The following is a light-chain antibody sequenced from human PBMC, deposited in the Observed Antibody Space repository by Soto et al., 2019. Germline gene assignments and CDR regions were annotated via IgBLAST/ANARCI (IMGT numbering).Light chain of an antibody. Sequence: QSALTQPRSGAGSPGQSVTISCTGTSSDVGGYNYVSWYQQHPGKAPKLMIYDVSKRPSGVPDRFSGSKSGNTASLTISGIQSEDEADYYCCSYAGSYVFGTGTKLTVL. CDR3: CSYAGSYV. CDR2: DVS. V-gene: IGLV2-11*01. CDR1: SSDVGGYNY. J-gene: IGLJ1*01.